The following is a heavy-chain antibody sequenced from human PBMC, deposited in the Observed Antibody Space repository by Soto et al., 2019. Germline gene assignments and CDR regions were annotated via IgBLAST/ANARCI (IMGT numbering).Heavy chain of an antibody. Sequence: QLQLQQSGSGLVKPSQTLSLPCAVSGGSISSGGYSWSWIRQPPGKGLEWIGYIYHSGSTYYNPSLKSRVTISVDRSKNQFSLKLSSVTAADTDVYYCATAGGLGAVAADYWGQGTMVTVSS. CDR2: IYHSGST. J-gene: IGHJ4*02. V-gene: IGHV4-30-2*01. D-gene: IGHD6-19*01. CDR3: ATAGGLGAVAADY. CDR1: GGSISSGGYS.